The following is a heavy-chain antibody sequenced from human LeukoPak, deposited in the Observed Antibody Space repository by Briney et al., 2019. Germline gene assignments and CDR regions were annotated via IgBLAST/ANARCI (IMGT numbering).Heavy chain of an antibody. CDR3: AKESRDYDFWSGYYNYYYYMDV. CDR1: GFTFSSYA. D-gene: IGHD3-3*01. CDR2: ISGSGGST. V-gene: IGHV3-23*01. Sequence: PGGSLRLSCAASGFTFSSYAMSWFRQAPGKGLEGVSAISGSGGSTYYADSVKGRFTISRDNSKNTLYLQMNSLRAEDTAVYYCAKESRDYDFWSGYYNYYYYMDVWGKGTTVTVSS. J-gene: IGHJ6*03.